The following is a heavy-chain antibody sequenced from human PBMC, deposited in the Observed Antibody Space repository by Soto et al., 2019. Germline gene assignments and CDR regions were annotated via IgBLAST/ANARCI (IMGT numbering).Heavy chain of an antibody. J-gene: IGHJ4*02. D-gene: IGHD7-27*01. Sequence: QVQLVESGGGVVQPGRSLRLSCAASGFTFSSYAMHWVRQAPGKGLEWVAVISYDGSNKYYADSVKGRFTISRDNSKNTVYLQMNSLRAEDTAVYYCARDGRANWGSLYYWGQGTLVTVSS. V-gene: IGHV3-30-3*01. CDR3: ARDGRANWGSLYY. CDR2: ISYDGSNK. CDR1: GFTFSSYA.